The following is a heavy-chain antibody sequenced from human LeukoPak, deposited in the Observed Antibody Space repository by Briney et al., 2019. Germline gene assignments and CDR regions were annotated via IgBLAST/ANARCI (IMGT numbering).Heavy chain of an antibody. J-gene: IGHJ4*02. CDR3: AETSGNTAMVVPFDY. Sequence: GGSLRLSCAASGFTFSSYAMSWVRQAPGKGLGWVSAISGSGGSTYYADSVKGRFTISRDNSKNTLYLQMNSLRAEDTAVYYCAETSGNTAMVVPFDYWGQGTLVTVSS. D-gene: IGHD5-18*01. CDR1: GFTFSSYA. CDR2: ISGSGGST. V-gene: IGHV3-23*01.